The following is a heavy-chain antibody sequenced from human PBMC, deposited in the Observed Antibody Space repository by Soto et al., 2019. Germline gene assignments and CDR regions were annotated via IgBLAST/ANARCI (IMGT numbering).Heavy chain of an antibody. V-gene: IGHV5-51*01. J-gene: IGHJ4*02. CDR3: ASSVLVTSTMNYFDL. Sequence: GESLKISCLASVYSFSNFWIAWVRQMPGEGLEWLGIIYPDDSDTRYSPSFLGQVTISADKSIKTTYLQWSSLKASDTAIYFCASSVLVTSTMNYFDLWGQGTLVTVSS. CDR1: VYSFSNFW. D-gene: IGHD2-21*02. CDR2: IYPDDSDT.